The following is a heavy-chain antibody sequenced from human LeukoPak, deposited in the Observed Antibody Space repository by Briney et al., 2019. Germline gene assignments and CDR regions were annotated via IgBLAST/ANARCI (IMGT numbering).Heavy chain of an antibody. V-gene: IGHV5-51*01. CDR3: ARSEAGAYYYDSSGYDAFDI. J-gene: IGHJ3*02. Sequence: GESLKISCKGSGYSFTSYWIGWVRQMPGKGLEWMGIIYPGDSDTRYSPSFQGQVTISADKSISTAYLQWSSLKASDTAVYYCARSEAGAYYYDSSGYDAFDIWGQGTMVTVSS. CDR2: IYPGDSDT. D-gene: IGHD3-22*01. CDR1: GYSFTSYW.